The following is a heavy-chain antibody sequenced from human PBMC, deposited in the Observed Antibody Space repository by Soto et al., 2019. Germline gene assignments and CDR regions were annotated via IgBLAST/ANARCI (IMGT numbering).Heavy chain of an antibody. V-gene: IGHV3-7*03. D-gene: IGHD2-15*01. CDR2: INQDGSAT. J-gene: IGHJ4*01. CDR3: ARDRCLYSLDY. Sequence: PGGSLRLSCAVSGLTFSTTWMTWVRQAPGKWLEWLASINQDGSATYYVDSVKGRFTISRDNAKNSLYPQLNSLRAEDSATYYSARDRCLYSLDYWGQEXLVT. CDR1: GLTFSTTW.